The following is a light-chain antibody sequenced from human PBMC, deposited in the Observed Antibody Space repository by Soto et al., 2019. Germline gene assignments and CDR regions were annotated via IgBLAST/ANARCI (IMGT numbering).Light chain of an antibody. CDR1: QSVSSN. V-gene: IGKV3-15*01. CDR3: QQYNNWPWT. J-gene: IGKJ1*01. CDR2: GAS. Sequence: EIVMTQSAATLSVSPGERATLSCRASQSVSSNLAWYQQKPGQAPRLLIYGASTRATGIPARFSGSGSGTEFTLTISSLQSEDFAVYYCQQYNNWPWTFGKGTKVDIK.